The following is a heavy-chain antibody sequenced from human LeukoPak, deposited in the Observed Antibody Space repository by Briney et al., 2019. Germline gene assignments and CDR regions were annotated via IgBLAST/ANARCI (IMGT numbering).Heavy chain of an antibody. V-gene: IGHV3-23*01. D-gene: IGHD3-3*01. CDR2: ISGSGGST. CDR1: GVTFSSYA. J-gene: IGHJ4*02. Sequence: PGGSLRLSCAASGVTFSSYAMSWGCEAPGKGLGWVSAISGSGGSTYYADSVKGRFTISRDNSKNTLYLQMNSLRAEDTAVYYCAKDRGPAYDFWSGKRELFDYWGQGTLVTVSS. CDR3: AKDRGPAYDFWSGKRELFDY.